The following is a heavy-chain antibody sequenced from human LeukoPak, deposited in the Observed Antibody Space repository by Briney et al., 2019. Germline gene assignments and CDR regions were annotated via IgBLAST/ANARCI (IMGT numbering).Heavy chain of an antibody. Sequence: GGSLRLSCAASGFTFSSYWMHWVRQAPGKGLVWVSRINTNGSSTIYADSVKGRFTIPRDNAKDSLYLQMNSLRAEDTAVYYCARGAPNYYYDSSINFDYWGQGTLVTVSS. CDR1: GFTFSSYW. CDR2: INTNGSST. V-gene: IGHV3-74*01. J-gene: IGHJ4*02. D-gene: IGHD3-22*01. CDR3: ARGAPNYYYDSSINFDY.